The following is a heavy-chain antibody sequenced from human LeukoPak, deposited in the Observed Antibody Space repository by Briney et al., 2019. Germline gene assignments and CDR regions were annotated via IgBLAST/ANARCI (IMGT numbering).Heavy chain of an antibody. CDR2: ISTSGKYI. CDR1: GFTFSDYY. J-gene: IGHJ2*01. D-gene: IGHD1-1*01. CDR3: ARPRTARSSHWYFEV. Sequence: GGSLRLSCAASGFTFSDYYMSWIRQAPGKGLEWVSYISTSGKYIKDADSVKGRFTISRDNAKNSLFLRMSSLRVEDTAVYYCARPRTARSSHWYFEVWGRGTLVTVSS. V-gene: IGHV3-11*03.